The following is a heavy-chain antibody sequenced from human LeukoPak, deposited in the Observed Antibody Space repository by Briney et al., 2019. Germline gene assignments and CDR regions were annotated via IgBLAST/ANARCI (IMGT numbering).Heavy chain of an antibody. CDR3: ATDLVAGYYFDC. V-gene: IGHV1-24*01. CDR1: GYTLTELS. J-gene: IGHJ4*02. Sequence: ASVKVSCKVSGYTLTELSMHWVRQAPGKGLEWMGGFDPEDGETIYAQKFQGRVTMTEDTSTDTAYMELSSLRSEDTAVYYCATDLVAGYYFDCWGQGTLVTVSS. D-gene: IGHD2-21*01. CDR2: FDPEDGET.